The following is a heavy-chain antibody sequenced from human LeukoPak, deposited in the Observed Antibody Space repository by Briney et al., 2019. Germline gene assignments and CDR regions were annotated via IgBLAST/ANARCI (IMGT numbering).Heavy chain of an antibody. D-gene: IGHD6-19*01. CDR3: ARDSCRLVLQSDLDY. J-gene: IGHJ4*02. Sequence: GGSLRLSCAASGFTFASYSMNWVRQAPGKGLEWVSSISGDSTYIYNAGSVKGRFTISRDNAQASLYLQMNSLRADDTAVYYCARDSCRLVLQSDLDYWGQGTLVIVSS. CDR2: ISGDSTYI. V-gene: IGHV3-21*01. CDR1: GFTFASYS.